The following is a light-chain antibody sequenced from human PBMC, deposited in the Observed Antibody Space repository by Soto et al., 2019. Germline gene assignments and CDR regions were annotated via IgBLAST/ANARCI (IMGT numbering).Light chain of an antibody. CDR1: QSLSSSY. J-gene: IGKJ4*01. CDR3: QQYATSACT. CDR2: GAS. Sequence: DIVLTQSPGTLSLSPGERATLSCRASQSLSSSYLAWYQQKPGQAPRLLIYGASSRATGIPDRFSGSGSGTDFTLTISRLEPEDVAVYYCQQYATSACTFGGGTKVEIK. V-gene: IGKV3-20*01.